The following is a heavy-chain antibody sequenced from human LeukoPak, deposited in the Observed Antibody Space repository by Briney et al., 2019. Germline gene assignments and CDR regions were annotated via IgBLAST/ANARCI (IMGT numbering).Heavy chain of an antibody. J-gene: IGHJ4*02. V-gene: IGHV3-21*01. Sequence: SGGSLRLSCAASGFTFSSYDMNWVRQAPGKGLEWVSCISANSHYINYADSVKGRFTISRDNAKISLYLQMNSLRAEDTAVYYCARDRSGYTFDDWGQGTLVTVSS. D-gene: IGHD5-18*01. CDR1: GFTFSSYD. CDR2: ISANSHYI. CDR3: ARDRSGYTFDD.